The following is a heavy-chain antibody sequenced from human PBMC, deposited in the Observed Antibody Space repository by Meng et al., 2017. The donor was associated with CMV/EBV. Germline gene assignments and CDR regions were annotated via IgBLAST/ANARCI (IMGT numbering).Heavy chain of an antibody. CDR2: INPNSGGT. J-gene: IGHJ6*02. CDR1: GYTFTGYY. CDR3: ARDYSNYEGYYYYDGMDV. Sequence: ASVKVSCKASGYTFTGYYMYWVRQAPGQGLEWMGLINPNSGGTNYAQKFQGRVTMTRDTSISTAYMELSRLRSDDTAVYYCARDYSNYEGYYYYDGMDVWGQGTTVTVSS. V-gene: IGHV1-2*02. D-gene: IGHD4-11*01.